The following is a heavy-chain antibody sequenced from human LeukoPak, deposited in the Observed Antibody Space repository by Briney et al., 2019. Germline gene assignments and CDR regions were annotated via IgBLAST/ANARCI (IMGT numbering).Heavy chain of an antibody. CDR3: ARDRYTINWFDP. CDR1: GGSVSSVSYD. V-gene: IGHV4-61*01. J-gene: IGHJ5*02. D-gene: IGHD2-2*02. Sequence: SETLSPTCTVAGGSVSSVSYDWGWLRQPGGKGLEWIGYIYYSGSTNYNPSLKSRVTMSVDTSKNQFSLRLSSVTAADTAVYYCARDRYTINWFDPWGQGTLVTVSS. CDR2: IYYSGST.